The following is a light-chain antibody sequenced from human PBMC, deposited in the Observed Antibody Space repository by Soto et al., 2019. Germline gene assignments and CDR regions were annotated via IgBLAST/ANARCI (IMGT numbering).Light chain of an antibody. CDR3: LQARQTPRT. Sequence: DIVMTQSPLSLPVTPGEPASISCRSSQSLLHSNGYNYLDWYLQKSGQSPRLLIYLGSNRASGVPDRFSGSGSGIDFTLKISSVEAEDVGVYYCLQARQTPRTFGQGTKLEIK. V-gene: IGKV2-28*01. CDR2: LGS. J-gene: IGKJ2*02. CDR1: QSLLHSNGYNY.